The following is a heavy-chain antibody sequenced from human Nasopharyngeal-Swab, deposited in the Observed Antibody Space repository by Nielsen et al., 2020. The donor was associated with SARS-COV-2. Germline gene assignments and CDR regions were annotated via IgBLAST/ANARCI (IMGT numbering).Heavy chain of an antibody. CDR3: ARDVEADYDFWSGYYRWFDP. D-gene: IGHD3-3*01. Sequence: ASVKVSCKASGYTFTSYAMNWVLQPPGQGLEWMGWINTNTGNPTYAQGFTGRFVFSLDTSVSTAYLQISSLKAEDTAVYYCARDVEADYDFWSGYYRWFDPWGQGTLVTVSS. J-gene: IGHJ5*02. V-gene: IGHV7-4-1*02. CDR2: INTNTGNP. CDR1: GYTFTSYA.